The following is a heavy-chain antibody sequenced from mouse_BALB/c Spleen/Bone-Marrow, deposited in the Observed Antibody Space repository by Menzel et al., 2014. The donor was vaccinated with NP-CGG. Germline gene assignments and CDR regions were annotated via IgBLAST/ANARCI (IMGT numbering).Heavy chain of an antibody. V-gene: IGHV5-6-5*01. CDR3: ARTPYTGSDYVTFNL. CDR2: IYPSGST. J-gene: IGHJ3*02. Sequence: EESGGRLVTPGTPLTLTCTVSGFSLSSYTMTWVRQAPGKGLEWIGFIYPSGSTYYASWAKGRFTISRTSTTVDLKMTSPTTEDTATYFCARTPYTGSDYVTFNLWGQGTLVTVS. D-gene: IGHD2-12*01. CDR1: GFSLSSYT.